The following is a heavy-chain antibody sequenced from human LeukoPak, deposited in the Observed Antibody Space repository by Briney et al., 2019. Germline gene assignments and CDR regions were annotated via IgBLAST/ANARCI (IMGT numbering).Heavy chain of an antibody. CDR3: ARDEYSSSWLT. D-gene: IGHD6-13*01. V-gene: IGHV4-34*01. Sequence: SETLSLTCAVYGGSLSGHYWNWIRQPPGKGLEWIGEINHFGSTNYNPSLKSRVTMSVDTSKNQFSLKLSSVTAADTAVYYCARDEYSSSWLTWGQGTLVTVSS. CDR1: GGSLSGHY. J-gene: IGHJ5*02. CDR2: INHFGST.